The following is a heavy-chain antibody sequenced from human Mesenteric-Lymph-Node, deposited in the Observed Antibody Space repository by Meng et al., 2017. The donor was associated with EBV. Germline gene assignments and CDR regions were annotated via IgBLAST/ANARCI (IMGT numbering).Heavy chain of an antibody. CDR3: AKEDGYYGYFDF. J-gene: IGHJ4*02. CDR1: GFTFSSNA. Sequence: VELMGSGVGLVQPGGSLTLSCAASGFTFSSNAMGWFRQAPGKGLEWISTASSGGGPIYYTDSMRGRFTVSRDSSKSTLYLHMNSLGADDTAVYYCAKEDGYYGYFDFWGQGTLVTVSS. CDR2: ASSGGGPI. V-gene: IGHV3-23*01. D-gene: IGHD2-15*01.